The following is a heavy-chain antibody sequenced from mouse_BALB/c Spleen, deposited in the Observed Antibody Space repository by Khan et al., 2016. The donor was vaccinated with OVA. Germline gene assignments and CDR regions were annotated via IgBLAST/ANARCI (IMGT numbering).Heavy chain of an antibody. J-gene: IGHJ4*01. CDR1: GFTLTSYG. Sequence: QMQLKESGPGLVTPGQSVYISCTVSGFTLTSYGVNWVRQAPGKGLEWMGGINGDGNTNYHSALICRLSLSKDKSGSPVFLKLNSLQTDDTATYYCAKFSDIFYAMDYWGQGTSVTVSS. V-gene: IGHV2-3*01. CDR2: INGDGNT. CDR3: AKFSDIFYAMDY.